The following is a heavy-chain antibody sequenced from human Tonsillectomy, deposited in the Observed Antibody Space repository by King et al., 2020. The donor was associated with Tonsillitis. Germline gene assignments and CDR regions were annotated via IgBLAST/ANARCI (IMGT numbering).Heavy chain of an antibody. CDR2: INHSGST. CDR1: GGSFSDYF. Sequence: QVQLQQWGAGLLKPSETLSLTCAVYGGSFSDYFWSWIRQPPGKGLEWIGDINHSGSTHYKPSLKSRGTISVDTSKNQFSLKLSSVTAADTAVYYCARGKYDFWSGFPDYFDYWGRGTLVTVSS. J-gene: IGHJ4*02. CDR3: ARGKYDFWSGFPDYFDY. V-gene: IGHV4-34*01. D-gene: IGHD3-3*01.